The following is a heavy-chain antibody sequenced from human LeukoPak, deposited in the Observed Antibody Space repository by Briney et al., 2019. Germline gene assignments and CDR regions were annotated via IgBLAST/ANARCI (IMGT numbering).Heavy chain of an antibody. CDR2: IVPIFDTA. V-gene: IGHV1-69*13. CDR1: GGTFSSYA. CDR3: ARVRYYGSGAGQYWYFDL. D-gene: IGHD3-10*01. Sequence: ASVKVSCKASGGTFSSYAINWVRQAPGQGLEWMGGIVPIFDTANYAQKFQDRVTITADESTSTAYMYLSSLRSEDTAMYYCARVRYYGSGAGQYWYFDLWGRGTLVTVSS. J-gene: IGHJ2*01.